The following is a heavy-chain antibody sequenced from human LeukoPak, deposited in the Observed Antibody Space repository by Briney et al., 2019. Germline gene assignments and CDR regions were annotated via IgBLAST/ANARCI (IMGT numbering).Heavy chain of an antibody. CDR2: VSSNGGST. CDR3: ARGSGSSVYDPWDY. CDR1: GFTFSSYA. D-gene: IGHD5/OR15-5a*01. Sequence: GGSLRLSCAASGFTFSSYAMHWVRQAPGKGLEYVSAVSSNGGSTFYANSVKGRFTISRDNSKNTLDLQMNSLRAEDTAFYYCARGSGSSVYDPWDYWGQGTLVTVSS. J-gene: IGHJ4*02. V-gene: IGHV3-64*01.